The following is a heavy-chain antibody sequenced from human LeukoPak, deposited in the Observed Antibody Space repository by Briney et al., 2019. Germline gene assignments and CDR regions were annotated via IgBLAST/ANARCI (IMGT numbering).Heavy chain of an antibody. CDR1: GVSFSGYY. V-gene: IGHV4-34*01. CDR3: ARARPWIQLWLPSYYYGMDV. D-gene: IGHD5-18*01. CDR2: INHSGST. J-gene: IGHJ6*02. Sequence: SETLSLTCAVYGVSFSGYYWSWIRQPPGKGLEWIGEINHSGSTNYNPSLKSRVTISVDTSKNQFSLKLSSVTAADTAVYYCARARPWIQLWLPSYYYGMDVWGQGTTVTVSS.